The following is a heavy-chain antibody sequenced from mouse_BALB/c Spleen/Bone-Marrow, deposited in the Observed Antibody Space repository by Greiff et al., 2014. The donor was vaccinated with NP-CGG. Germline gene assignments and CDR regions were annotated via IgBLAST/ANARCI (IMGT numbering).Heavy chain of an antibody. J-gene: IGHJ4*01. CDR2: IHYSGTT. Sequence: DVMLVESGPDLVKPSQSLSLTCTVTGYSITSYYSWHWIRQFPGNKLEWMGYIHYSGTTVYSPTLKSRISITRDTSNNQFFLQLNSVTTEDTASYYCARFAGTPYTMDYWGQGTSVTVSS. V-gene: IGHV3-1*02. CDR1: GYSITSYYS. D-gene: IGHD4-1*01. CDR3: ARFAGTPYTMDY.